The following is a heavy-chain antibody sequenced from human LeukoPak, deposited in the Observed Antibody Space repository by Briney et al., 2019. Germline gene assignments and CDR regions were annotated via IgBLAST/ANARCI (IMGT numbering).Heavy chain of an antibody. V-gene: IGHV3-21*01. CDR2: ISGSSSCI. D-gene: IGHD6-19*01. J-gene: IGHJ3*02. Sequence: GGSLRPSCAASGFTFSSYSMNWVRQAPGKGLEWVSSISGSSSCINYADSVKGRFTISRDNAQNSLFLQLNSLRAEDTAVYYCARDPYSSGWYKDAFDIWGQGTMVTVSS. CDR1: GFTFSSYS. CDR3: ARDPYSSGWYKDAFDI.